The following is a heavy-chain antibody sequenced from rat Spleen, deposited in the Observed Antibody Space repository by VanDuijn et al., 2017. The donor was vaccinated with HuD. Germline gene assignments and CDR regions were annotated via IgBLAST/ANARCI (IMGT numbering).Heavy chain of an antibody. CDR1: GFTFSDYG. D-gene: IGHD1-11*01. V-gene: IGHV5-29*01. CDR3: ARPTEGIAWFAY. J-gene: IGHJ3*01. CDR2: ISYGDSSGHSST. Sequence: EVQLVESGGGLVQPGRSLKLSCAASGFTFSDYGVAWVRQAPTKGLEWVATISYGDSSGHSSTYYRDSVKGRFTISRDIAKSILFLEMDSLRSEDTATYYCARPTEGIAWFAYWGQGTLVTVSS.